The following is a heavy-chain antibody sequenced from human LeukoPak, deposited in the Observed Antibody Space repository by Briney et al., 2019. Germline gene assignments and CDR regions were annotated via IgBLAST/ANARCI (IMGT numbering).Heavy chain of an antibody. Sequence: SETLSLTCTVSGDSTTSFYWNWVRQSPEKGLEWIGYIHHTGKNYYNPSLKSRITMSVDTSRSQFFLKLSSVTAADTAVYHCAKWHERLLAFDSWGQGVLVTVSS. CDR2: IHHTGKN. J-gene: IGHJ4*02. D-gene: IGHD1-1*01. V-gene: IGHV4-59*01. CDR3: AKWHERLLAFDS. CDR1: GDSTTSFY.